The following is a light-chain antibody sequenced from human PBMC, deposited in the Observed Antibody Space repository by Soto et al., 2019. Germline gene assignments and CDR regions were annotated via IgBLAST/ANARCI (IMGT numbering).Light chain of an antibody. CDR3: SSYTTSSTVL. Sequence: QSALTQPASVSGSPGQSITISCTGTSSDVGAYNYVSWYQQHPGKAPKLMIDEVSNRPSGVSNRFSGSKSGNTASLTISGLQAEDEADYYCSSYTTSSTVLFGGGTKLTVL. CDR1: SSDVGAYNY. V-gene: IGLV2-14*01. CDR2: EVS. J-gene: IGLJ2*01.